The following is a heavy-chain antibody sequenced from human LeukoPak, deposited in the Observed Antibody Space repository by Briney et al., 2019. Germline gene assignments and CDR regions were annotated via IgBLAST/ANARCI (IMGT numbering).Heavy chain of an antibody. CDR2: ISSSSSYI. D-gene: IGHD2-2*01. CDR1: GFTFSSYS. J-gene: IGHJ5*02. V-gene: IGHV3-21*01. CDR3: ARANLRYCSSTSCYNWFDP. Sequence: GGSLRLSCAASGFTFSSYSMNWVRQAPGKGLEWVSSISSSSSYIYYADSVKGRFTISRDNAKNSLYLQMNSLRAEDTAVYYCARANLRYCSSTSCYNWFDPWGQGTLVTVSS.